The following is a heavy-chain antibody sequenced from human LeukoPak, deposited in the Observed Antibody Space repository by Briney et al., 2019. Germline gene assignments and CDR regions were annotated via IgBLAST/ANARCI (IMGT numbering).Heavy chain of an antibody. Sequence: SVKVSCKASGGTFSSYAISWVRQAPGQGLEWMGGIIPIFGTANYAQKFQGRVTITADESTSTAYMELSSLRSEDTAVYYCARAVGATDSDAFDIWGQGTMVTVSS. V-gene: IGHV1-69*13. CDR1: GGTFSSYA. CDR3: ARAVGATDSDAFDI. J-gene: IGHJ3*02. D-gene: IGHD1-26*01. CDR2: IIPIFGTA.